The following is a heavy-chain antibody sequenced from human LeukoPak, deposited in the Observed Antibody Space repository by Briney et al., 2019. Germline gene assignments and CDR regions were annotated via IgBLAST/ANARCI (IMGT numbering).Heavy chain of an antibody. CDR2: INPNDNTI. Sequence: ASVKVSCKTSGFRFSSYYIHWVRQAPGQGLEWVGWINPNDNTIQIAQKFQVRVTMTSDTSIGTAYMKLSRLRFDDTAVYYCAKDVYYDSGGLDYWGQGTLVTVSS. CDR1: GFRFSSYY. V-gene: IGHV1-2*02. D-gene: IGHD3-22*01. J-gene: IGHJ4*02. CDR3: AKDVYYDSGGLDY.